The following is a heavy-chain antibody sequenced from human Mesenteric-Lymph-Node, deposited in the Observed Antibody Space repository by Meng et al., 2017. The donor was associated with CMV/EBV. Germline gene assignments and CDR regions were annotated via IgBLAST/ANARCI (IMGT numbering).Heavy chain of an antibody. CDR1: GFTFDAYA. J-gene: IGHJ4*02. Sequence: GGSLRLSCAASGFTFDAYAMHWVRHAPGKGLEWVSGISWNRGSIGYADSVKGRFTISRDHAKNSLYLQMNSLRAEDMALYHCAQGLRRYCSSTSCYAPFDYWGQGTLVTVSS. D-gene: IGHD2-2*01. V-gene: IGHV3-9*03. CDR3: AQGLRRYCSSTSCYAPFDY. CDR2: ISWNRGSI.